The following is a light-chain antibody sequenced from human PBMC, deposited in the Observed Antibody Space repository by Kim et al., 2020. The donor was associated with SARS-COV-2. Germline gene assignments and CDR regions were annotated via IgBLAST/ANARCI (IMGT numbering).Light chain of an antibody. CDR1: SSDVGTSNY. V-gene: IGLV2-14*03. CDR3: NSYTTNSTWI. CDR2: YVS. Sequence: QSALTQPASVSGSPGQSITISCTRSSSDVGTSNYVSWYQQHPGKAPKLIIFYVSDRPSGVSNRFSGSKSANTASLTISGLQPEDEADYYCNSYTTNSTWIFGGGTKVTVL. J-gene: IGLJ2*01.